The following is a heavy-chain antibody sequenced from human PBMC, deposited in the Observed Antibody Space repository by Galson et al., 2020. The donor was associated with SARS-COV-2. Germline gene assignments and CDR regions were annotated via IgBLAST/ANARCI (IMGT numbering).Heavy chain of an antibody. CDR3: VRDSGGWYGSYYYYMNV. J-gene: IGHJ6*03. D-gene: IGHD6-19*01. CDR2: TYYRSRWYH. Sequence: SQTLSLTCDISGDSVSSNSAGWNWIRQSPSRGLEWLGRTYYRSRWYHDYAVSVKGRITINPDTSKNQFSLQLNSVTPEDTAVYYCVRDSGGWYGSYYYYMNVWGNGTTVTVSS. V-gene: IGHV6-1*01. CDR1: GDSVSSNSAG.